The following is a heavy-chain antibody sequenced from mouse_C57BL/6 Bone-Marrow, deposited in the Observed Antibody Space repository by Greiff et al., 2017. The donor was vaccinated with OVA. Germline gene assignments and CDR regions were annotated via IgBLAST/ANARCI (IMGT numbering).Heavy chain of an antibody. V-gene: IGHV1-55*01. J-gene: IGHJ2*01. CDR1: GYTFTSYW. D-gene: IGHD1-1*02. Sequence: QVQLQQSGAELVKPGASVKMSCKASGYTFTSYWITWVKQRPGQGLEWIGDIYPGSGSTNYNEKFKSKATLTVDTSSSTAYMQLSSLTSEDSAVYDCERAGGPYGPCYFDYWGQGTTLTVSA. CDR3: ERAGGPYGPCYFDY. CDR2: IYPGSGST.